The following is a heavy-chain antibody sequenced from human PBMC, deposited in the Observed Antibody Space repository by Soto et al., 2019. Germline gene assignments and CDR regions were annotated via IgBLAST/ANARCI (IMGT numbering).Heavy chain of an antibody. V-gene: IGHV4-34*01. CDR1: GGSFSGYS. CDR2: INHSGST. J-gene: IGHJ4*02. CDR3: ARRYGASFDY. D-gene: IGHD4-17*01. Sequence: SETLSLTCAVYGGSFSGYSWTWIRQPPGTGLEWIGEINHSGSTNYNPSLKSRVTISVDTSKNQFSLKLTSVTAADTAVYYCARRYGASFDYWGQGTLVTVSS.